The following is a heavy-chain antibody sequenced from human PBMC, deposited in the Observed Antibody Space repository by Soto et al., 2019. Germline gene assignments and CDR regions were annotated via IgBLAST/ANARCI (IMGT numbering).Heavy chain of an antibody. CDR3: TRGAAGFDY. CDR1: GFTFSRYD. Sequence: SLRLSCAASGFTFSRYDFHWVRQATGKGLEWVSGIGTAGDTYYAGSVKGRFTISRENAKNSLYLQMNSLRAGDTAVYYCTRGAAGFDYWGQGTLVTVSS. V-gene: IGHV3-13*01. CDR2: IGTAGDT. J-gene: IGHJ4*02. D-gene: IGHD6-13*01.